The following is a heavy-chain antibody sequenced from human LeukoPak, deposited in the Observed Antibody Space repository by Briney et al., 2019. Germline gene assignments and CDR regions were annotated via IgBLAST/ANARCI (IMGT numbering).Heavy chain of an antibody. D-gene: IGHD7-27*01. J-gene: IGHJ6*03. V-gene: IGHV3-11*06. CDR1: GFTFSDYY. CDR3: ARDLGQYYYYYMDV. Sequence: GGSLRLSCAASGFTFSDYYMSWIRQAPGKGLEWVSSISSSSSYIYYADSVKGRFTISRDNAKNSLYLQMNSLRAEDTAVYYCARDLGQYYYYYMDVWGKGTTVTVSS. CDR2: ISSSSSYI.